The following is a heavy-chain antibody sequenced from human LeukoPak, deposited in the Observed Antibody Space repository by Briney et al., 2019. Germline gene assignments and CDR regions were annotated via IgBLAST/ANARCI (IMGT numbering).Heavy chain of an antibody. Sequence: PSETLSLTCTVSGGSISSYYWSWIRQPPGKGLEWIGYIYYSGSTNYNPSLKSRVTISVDTSKNQFSLKLSSVTAADTAVYYCARHYDSSGYYYLSSFDYWGQGTLVTVSS. D-gene: IGHD3-22*01. CDR3: ARHYDSSGYYYLSSFDY. J-gene: IGHJ4*02. V-gene: IGHV4-59*08. CDR2: IYYSGST. CDR1: GGSISSYY.